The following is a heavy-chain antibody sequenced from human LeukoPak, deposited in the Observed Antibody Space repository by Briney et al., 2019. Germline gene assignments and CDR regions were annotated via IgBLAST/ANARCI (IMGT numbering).Heavy chain of an antibody. CDR3: ASRGYSDSVGYGMDV. CDR1: GGTFSSYA. J-gene: IGHJ6*04. V-gene: IGHV1-69*06. Sequence: SVKVSCKASGGTFSSYAISWVRQAPGQGLEWMGGIIPIFGTANYAQKFQGRVTITADKSTSTAYMELSSLRSEDTAVYYCASRGYSDSVGYGMDVWGKGTTVTVSS. D-gene: IGHD5-12*01. CDR2: IIPIFGTA.